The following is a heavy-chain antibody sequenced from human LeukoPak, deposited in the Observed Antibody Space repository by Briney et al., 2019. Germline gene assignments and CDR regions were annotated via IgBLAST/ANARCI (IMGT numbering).Heavy chain of an antibody. Sequence: PGGSLRLSCAASGFTFSSYSMNWVRQAPGKGLEWVSYISSSSSTIYYADSVKGRFTISRDNAKNSLYLQMNSLRAEDTAVYYCARDADYYDSSGYYVYWGQGTLVTVSS. CDR3: ARDADYYDSSGYYVY. CDR2: ISSSSSTI. J-gene: IGHJ4*02. CDR1: GFTFSSYS. V-gene: IGHV3-48*01. D-gene: IGHD3-22*01.